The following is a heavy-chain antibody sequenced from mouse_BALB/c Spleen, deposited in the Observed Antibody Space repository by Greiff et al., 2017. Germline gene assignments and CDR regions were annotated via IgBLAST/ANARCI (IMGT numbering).Heavy chain of an antibody. CDR2: ISSGGSYT. CDR1: GFTFSSYT. Sequence: EVMLVESGGGLVKPGGSLKLSCAASGFTFSSYTMSWVRQTPEKRLEWVATISSGGSYTYYPDSVKGRFTISRDNAKNTLYLQMSSLKSEDTAMYYCTRDDWEGAYWGQGTLVTVSA. D-gene: IGHD4-1*01. CDR3: TRDDWEGAY. J-gene: IGHJ3*01. V-gene: IGHV5-6-4*01.